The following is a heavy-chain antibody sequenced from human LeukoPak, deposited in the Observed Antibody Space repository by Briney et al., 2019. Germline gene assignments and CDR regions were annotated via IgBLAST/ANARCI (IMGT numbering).Heavy chain of an antibody. CDR1: GFTFSSYA. J-gene: IGHJ5*02. V-gene: IGHV3-30-3*01. Sequence: PGGSLRLSCAASGFTFSSYAMHWVRQAPGKGLEWVAVISYDGSNKYYADSVKGRFTISRDNSKNTLYLQMNSLRAEDTAVYYCARDPPSWFDPWGQGTLVTVSS. CDR2: ISYDGSNK. CDR3: ARDPPSWFDP.